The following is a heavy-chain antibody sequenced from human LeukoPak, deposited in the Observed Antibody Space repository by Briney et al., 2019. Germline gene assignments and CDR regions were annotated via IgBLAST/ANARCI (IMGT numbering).Heavy chain of an antibody. CDR2: IWYDGSNK. V-gene: IGHV3-33*01. D-gene: IGHD3-22*01. Sequence: GGSLRLSCAASGFTFSSYDMHWVRQAPGKGLDWVAFIWYDGSNKYHTDSVKGRFTISRDNSKNTPYLQMNSLRAEDTAVYYCARAYYYDTSATPDYWGQGTLVTVSS. CDR3: ARAYYYDTSATPDY. J-gene: IGHJ4*02. CDR1: GFTFSSYD.